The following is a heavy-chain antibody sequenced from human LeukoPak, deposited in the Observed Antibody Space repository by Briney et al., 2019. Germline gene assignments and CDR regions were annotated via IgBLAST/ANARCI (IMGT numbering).Heavy chain of an antibody. CDR2: IYYSGST. J-gene: IGHJ4*02. CDR1: GGSISSYF. CDR3: ARKSSSGWYFDY. V-gene: IGHV4-59*01. Sequence: PSETLSLTCTVSGGSISSYFWSWIRQPPGKGLEWIGYIYYSGSTNYNPSLKSRVTISVDTSKNQFSLKLSSVTAADTAVYYCARKSSSGWYFDYWGQGTLVTVSS. D-gene: IGHD6-19*01.